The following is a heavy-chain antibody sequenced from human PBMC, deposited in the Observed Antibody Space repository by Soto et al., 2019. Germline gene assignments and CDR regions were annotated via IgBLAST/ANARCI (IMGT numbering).Heavy chain of an antibody. J-gene: IGHJ4*02. CDR3: GRSQVELGRYFDY. V-gene: IGHV3-33*01. Sequence: QVQLVESGGGVVQPGRSLRLSCAASGFTFSSYGMHWVRQAPGKGLEWVAVIWYAGSNKYYADSVKCRFTNSRDNSKNELYLQMNSLRAEDTAVYYCGRSQVELGRYFDYWGQGTLVTVSS. D-gene: IGHD1-7*01. CDR2: IWYAGSNK. CDR1: GFTFSSYG.